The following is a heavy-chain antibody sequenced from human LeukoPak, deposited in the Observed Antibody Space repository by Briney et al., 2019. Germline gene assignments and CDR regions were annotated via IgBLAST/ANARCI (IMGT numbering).Heavy chain of an antibody. CDR3: ARADMAPNPFDY. D-gene: IGHD5-24*01. J-gene: IGHJ4*02. CDR2: IYYSGST. CDR1: GASISSYY. V-gene: IGHV4-59*01. Sequence: PSETLSLTCTVSGASISSYYWSWIRQHPRKGLGWIGYIYYSGSTKYNPSLTSRVTISVDTSKNQFSLNLSSVTAADTAVYYCARADMAPNPFDYWGQGTLVTVSS.